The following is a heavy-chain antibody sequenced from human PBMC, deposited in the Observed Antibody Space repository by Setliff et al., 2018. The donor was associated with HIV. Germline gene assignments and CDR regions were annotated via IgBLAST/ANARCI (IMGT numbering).Heavy chain of an antibody. CDR3: ARFTKDTRLPAAADS. J-gene: IGHJ4*02. Sequence: PSETLSLTCFVSGFSLSSDFYWGWIRQPPGKGLEWIASTSPGGCTYYNPSLRSRIRMSTDRSKNQFSLRLSSVSAADTAVYFCARFTKDTRLPAAADSWGQGALVTVSS. D-gene: IGHD2-2*01. CDR2: TSPGGCT. CDR1: GFSLSSDFY. V-gene: IGHV4-38-2*01.